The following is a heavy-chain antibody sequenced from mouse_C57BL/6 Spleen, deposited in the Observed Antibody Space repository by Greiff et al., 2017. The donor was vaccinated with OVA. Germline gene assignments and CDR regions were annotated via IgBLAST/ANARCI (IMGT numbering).Heavy chain of an antibody. D-gene: IGHD6-1*01. CDR3: ASSSHYYFDD. Sequence: QVQLQQPGAELVKPGASVKMSCKASGYTFTSYWITWVKQRPGQGLEWIGDIYPGSGSTNYNEKFKSKATLTVDTTSSTVYMQLSSLTSEDSAVYYCASSSHYYFDDWGQGTTLTVSS. J-gene: IGHJ2*01. V-gene: IGHV1-55*01. CDR1: GYTFTSYW. CDR2: IYPGSGST.